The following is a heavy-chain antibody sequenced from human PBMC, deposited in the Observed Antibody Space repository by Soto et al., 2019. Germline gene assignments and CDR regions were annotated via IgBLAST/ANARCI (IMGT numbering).Heavy chain of an antibody. V-gene: IGHV1-69*01. CDR3: ARTRIAARPDVSGVLVTYYLYGMDV. CDR1: GGTFTSYP. CDR2: IIPIFGTA. Sequence: QVQLVQSGAEVNKPGSSVKISCKASGGTFTSYPISWVRQAPGQGLEWMGGIIPIFGTANYAQKFQGRVNITPEQSTSTAYIELSSLRSEDTAVYYCARTRIAARPDVSGVLVTYYLYGMDVWGQGTTVTVSS. J-gene: IGHJ6*02. D-gene: IGHD6-6*01.